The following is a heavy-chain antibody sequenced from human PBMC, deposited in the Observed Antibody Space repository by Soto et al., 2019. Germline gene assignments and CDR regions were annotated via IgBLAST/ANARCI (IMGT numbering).Heavy chain of an antibody. D-gene: IGHD4-17*01. V-gene: IGHV3-30-3*01. CDR2: ISYDGSNK. J-gene: IGHJ4*02. CDR3: ARDWRSYGGNRGASGY. Sequence: QVPLVESGGGVVQPGRSLRLSCAASGFTFSSYAMHWVRQAPGKGLEWVAVISYDGSNKYYADSVKGRFTSSRDNSKNTLYRQMNSLRAEDTAVYYCARDWRSYGGNRGASGYWGQGTLVTVSS. CDR1: GFTFSSYA.